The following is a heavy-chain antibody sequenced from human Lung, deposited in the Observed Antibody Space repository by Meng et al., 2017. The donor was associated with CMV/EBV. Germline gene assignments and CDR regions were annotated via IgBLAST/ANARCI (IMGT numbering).Heavy chain of an antibody. D-gene: IGHD1/OR15-1a*01. Sequence: KASGYTFTGYYMHWVRQAPGQGLKWMGRINPNSGGTNYAQKFQGRVTMTRDTSISTAYMELSRLRSDDTAVYYCARGYNWNIGVHFDYWGQGTLVTVSS. CDR1: GYTFTGYY. J-gene: IGHJ4*02. CDR3: ARGYNWNIGVHFDY. CDR2: INPNSGGT. V-gene: IGHV1-2*06.